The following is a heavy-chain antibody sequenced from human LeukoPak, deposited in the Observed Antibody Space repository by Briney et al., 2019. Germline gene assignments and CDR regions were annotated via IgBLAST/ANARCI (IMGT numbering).Heavy chain of an antibody. V-gene: IGHV3-48*04. CDR1: GFTFSSFS. D-gene: IGHD5-18*01. Sequence: GGSLRLSCAASGFTFSSFSMNWVRQAPGKGLEWLSYISSTSSAIYYADSLKGRFTISRDNAKNSLYLQMNSLRAEDTAVYYRARAIASYGDSAYWGQGALVTVSS. J-gene: IGHJ4*02. CDR2: ISSTSSAI. CDR3: ARAIASYGDSAY.